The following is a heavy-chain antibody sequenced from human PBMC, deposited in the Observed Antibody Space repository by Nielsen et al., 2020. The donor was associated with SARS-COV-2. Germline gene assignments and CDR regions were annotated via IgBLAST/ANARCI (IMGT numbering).Heavy chain of an antibody. CDR2: IYHSGST. Sequence: SETLSLTCAVSGGSISSSNWWSWVRQPPGKGLEWIGEIYHSGSTNYNPSLKSRVTISVDSSKNQFSLRLDSVTAADTAVYYCASWSWFRSNYWGQGTLVTVSS. J-gene: IGHJ4*02. V-gene: IGHV4-4*02. D-gene: IGHD2-8*02. CDR1: GGSISSSNW. CDR3: ASWSWFRSNY.